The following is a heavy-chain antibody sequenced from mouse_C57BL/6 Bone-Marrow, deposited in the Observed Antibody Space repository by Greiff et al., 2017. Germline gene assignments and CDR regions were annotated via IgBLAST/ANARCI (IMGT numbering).Heavy chain of an antibody. Sequence: EVQLQESGAELVRPGASVKLSCTASGFNIKDDYMHWVKQRPEQGLEWIGWIDPENGDTESASKFQGKATITADTSSNTAYLQLSSLTSEDTAVYYCTTRSTPLSGFAYWGQGTLVTVSA. CDR3: TTRSTPLSGFAY. V-gene: IGHV14-4*01. CDR2: IDPENGDT. D-gene: IGHD2-1*01. J-gene: IGHJ3*01. CDR1: GFNIKDDY.